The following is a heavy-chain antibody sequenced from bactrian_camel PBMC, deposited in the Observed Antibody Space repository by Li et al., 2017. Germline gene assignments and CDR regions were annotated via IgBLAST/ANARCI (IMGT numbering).Heavy chain of an antibody. CDR2: IEIRTENR. D-gene: IGHD1*01. Sequence: HVQLVESGGGSVQAGQSLRLSCAVSGYIVSNSSMAWFRQVPGKEREGVAAIEIRTENRWYGDFVKGRFTISRDNAENTLYLEMNSLQPGDSAMYYCAADGGLANPVRRLIRTQYKYWGQGTQVTVS. CDR1: GYIVSNSS. V-gene: IGHV3S54*01. J-gene: IGHJ4*01. CDR3: AADGGLANPVRRLIRTQYKY.